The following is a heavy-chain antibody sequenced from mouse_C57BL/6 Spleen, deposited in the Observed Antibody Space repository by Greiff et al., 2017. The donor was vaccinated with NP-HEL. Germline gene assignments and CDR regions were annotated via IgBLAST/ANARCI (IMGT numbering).Heavy chain of an antibody. V-gene: IGHV14-1*01. CDR3: TTSPYYGSSCWYFDV. CDR2: IDPEDGDT. D-gene: IGHD1-1*01. CDR1: GFNIKDYY. J-gene: IGHJ1*03. Sequence: EVQLQQSGAELVRPGASVKLSCTASGFNIKDYYMHWVKQRPEQGLEWIGRIDPEDGDTEYAPKFQGKATMTADTSSNTAYLQLSSLTSEDTAVYYCTTSPYYGSSCWYFDVWGTGTTVTVSS.